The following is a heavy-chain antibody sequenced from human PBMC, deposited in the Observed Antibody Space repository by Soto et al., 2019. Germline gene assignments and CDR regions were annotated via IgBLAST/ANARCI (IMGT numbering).Heavy chain of an antibody. CDR1: GYTLTELS. J-gene: IGHJ3*02. D-gene: IGHD3-16*01. CDR3: ATLGGVYGQSGDAFDI. V-gene: IGHV1-24*01. CDR2: FDPEDGET. Sequence: APVKVSCKVSGYTLTELSMHWVRQAPGKGLEWMGGFDPEDGETIYAQKFQGRVTMTEDTSTDTAYMELSSLRSEDTAVYYCATLGGVYGQSGDAFDIWGQGTMVTVSS.